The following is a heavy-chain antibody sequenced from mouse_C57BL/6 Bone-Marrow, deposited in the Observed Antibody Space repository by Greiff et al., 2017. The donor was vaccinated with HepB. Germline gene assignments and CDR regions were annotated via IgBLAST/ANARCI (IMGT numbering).Heavy chain of an antibody. Sequence: QVQLQQPGAELVKPGASVKMSCKASGYTFTSYWITWVKQRPGQGLEWIGDIYPGSGSTNYNEKFKSKATLTVDTSSSTAYMQLSSLTSEYSAVYYCALIYYDYGDGLYYAMDYWGQGTSVTVSS. CDR2: IYPGSGST. V-gene: IGHV1-55*01. CDR3: ALIYYDYGDGLYYAMDY. J-gene: IGHJ4*01. CDR1: GYTFTSYW. D-gene: IGHD2-4*01.